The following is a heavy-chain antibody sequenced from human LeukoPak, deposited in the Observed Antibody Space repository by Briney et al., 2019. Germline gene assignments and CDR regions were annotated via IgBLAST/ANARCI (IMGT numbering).Heavy chain of an antibody. V-gene: IGHV3-15*01. D-gene: IGHD1-26*01. Sequence: GGSLRLSCAASGFTFSVTWLSWVRQAPGRGLEWVGRFKSKAAGGTTDYAAPVAGRFTTSRDDSKNMLYLQMSSLKPEDTAVHYCARGAPQADVFDIWGQGTMVTVSS. CDR3: ARGAPQADVFDI. CDR1: GFTFSVTW. J-gene: IGHJ3*02. CDR2: FKSKAAGGTT.